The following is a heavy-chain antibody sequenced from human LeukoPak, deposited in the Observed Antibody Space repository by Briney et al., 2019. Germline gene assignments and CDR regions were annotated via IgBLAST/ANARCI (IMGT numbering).Heavy chain of an antibody. CDR2: ISGSGGST. J-gene: IGHJ6*02. CDR3: AKVYYYYYGMDV. V-gene: IGHV3-23*01. Sequence: PGGSLRLSCASSGFTFSSYAMSWVRQAPGKGLEWVSAISGSGGSTYYADSVKGRFTISRDNSKNTLYLQMNSLRAEDTAVYYCAKVYYYYYGMDVWGQGTTVTVSS. CDR1: GFTFSSYA.